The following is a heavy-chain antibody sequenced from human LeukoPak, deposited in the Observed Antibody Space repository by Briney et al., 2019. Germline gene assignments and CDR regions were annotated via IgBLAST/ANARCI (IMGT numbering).Heavy chain of an antibody. D-gene: IGHD2-2*01. CDR1: GFTFSSYG. Sequence: GGSLRLSCAASGFTFSSYGMHWVRQAPGKGLEWVAVISYDGNNKYYADSVKGRFTISRDNSKNTLYLQMNSLRAEDTAVYYCAKPLYQYYYYYYGMDVWGQGTTVTVSS. CDR3: AKPLYQYYYYYYGMDV. V-gene: IGHV3-30*18. CDR2: ISYDGNNK. J-gene: IGHJ6*02.